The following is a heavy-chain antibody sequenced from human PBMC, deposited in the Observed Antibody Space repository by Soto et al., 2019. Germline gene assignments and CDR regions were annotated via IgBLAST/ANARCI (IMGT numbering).Heavy chain of an antibody. J-gene: IGHJ6*02. CDR3: LNGRVAQAGGYGMDV. Sequence: QVQLVQSGAEVKKPGASVKVSCKASGYTFTSYDINWVRQATGQGLEWMGWMNPNSGNTGYAQKFQGRVTMTRNTSVGTADVELSSRRSEDTAVYYCLNGRVAQAGGYGMDVWGQGATVTVSS. CDR2: MNPNSGNT. V-gene: IGHV1-8*01. D-gene: IGHD1-26*01. CDR1: GYTFTSYD.